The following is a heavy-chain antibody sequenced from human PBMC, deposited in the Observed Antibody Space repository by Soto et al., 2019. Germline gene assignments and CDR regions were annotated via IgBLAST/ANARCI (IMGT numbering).Heavy chain of an antibody. V-gene: IGHV1-8*01. CDR2: MNPNSGNT. Sequence: ASVKVSCKASGYTFTSYDINWVRQATGQGLEWMGWMNPNSGNTGYAQKFQGRVTMTRNTSISTAYMELSSLRSEDTAVYYCARTEAGWNYSSDSYYYYMDVWGKGTTVTVSS. J-gene: IGHJ6*03. CDR1: GYTFTSYD. CDR3: ARTEAGWNYSSDSYYYYMDV. D-gene: IGHD1-7*01.